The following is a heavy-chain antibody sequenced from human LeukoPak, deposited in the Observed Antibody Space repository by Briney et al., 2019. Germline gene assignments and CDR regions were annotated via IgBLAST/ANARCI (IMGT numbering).Heavy chain of an antibody. CDR2: INDYTGDT. D-gene: IGHD3-22*01. J-gene: IGHJ6*02. CDR3: ARGRIAKIVVVHSFPYGTDV. CDR1: GGSFTDYF. Sequence: PSETLSLTCTVFGGSFTDYFWTWIRHSPGKGLEWIGEINDYTGDTKYNPSLNSRVSISLEKSKNQLSLELRSVTAADKADYYCARGRIAKIVVVHSFPYGTDVWGQGTTVTVSS. V-gene: IGHV4-34*01.